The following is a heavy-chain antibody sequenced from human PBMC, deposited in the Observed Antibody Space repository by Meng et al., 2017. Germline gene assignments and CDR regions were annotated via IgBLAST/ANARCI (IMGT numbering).Heavy chain of an antibody. CDR2: IYYSGST. CDR1: GGSISSYY. CDR3: AMGGIVDYYFDY. Sequence: GSLRLSCTVSGGSISSYYWSWIRQPPGKGLEWIGYIYYSGSTNYNPSLKSRVTISVDTSKNQFSLKLSSVTAADTAVYYCAMGGIVDYYFDYWGQGTRVTVSS. D-gene: IGHD1-26*01. J-gene: IGHJ4*02. V-gene: IGHV4-59*01.